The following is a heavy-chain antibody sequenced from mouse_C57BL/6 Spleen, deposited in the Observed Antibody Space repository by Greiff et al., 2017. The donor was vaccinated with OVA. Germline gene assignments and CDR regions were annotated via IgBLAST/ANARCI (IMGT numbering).Heavy chain of an antibody. V-gene: IGHV1-82*01. CDR3: ARSPYFDD. CDR2: IYPGDGDT. J-gene: IGHJ2*01. Sequence: QVQLKESGPELVKPGASVKISCKASGYAFSSSWMNWVKQRPGKGLEWIGRIYPGDGDTNYNGKFKGKATLTADKSSSTAYMQISSLTSEDSAVYFCARSPYFDDWGQGTTLTVSS. CDR1: GYAFSSSW.